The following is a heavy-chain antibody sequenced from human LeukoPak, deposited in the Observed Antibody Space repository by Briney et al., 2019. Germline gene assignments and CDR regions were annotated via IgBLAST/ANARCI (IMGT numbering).Heavy chain of an antibody. CDR3: ARGLTDMSIVGASSAQYYFDY. J-gene: IGHJ4*02. V-gene: IGHV4-34*01. CDR1: GGSFSGYY. Sequence: PSETLSLTCAVSGGSFSGYYWSWIRQPPGKGLEWIGEINHSGSTNYNPSLKSRVTMSVDTSKNQFSLKLSSVTAADTAVYYCARGLTDMSIVGASSAQYYFDYWGQGTLVTVSS. CDR2: INHSGST. D-gene: IGHD1-26*01.